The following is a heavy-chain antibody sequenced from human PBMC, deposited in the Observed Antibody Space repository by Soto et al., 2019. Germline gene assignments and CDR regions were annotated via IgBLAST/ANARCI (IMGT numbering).Heavy chain of an antibody. D-gene: IGHD6-19*01. CDR1: GGSFSGYY. CDR2: INHSGST. V-gene: IGHV4-34*01. J-gene: IGHJ4*02. Sequence: SETLSLTCAVYGGSFSGYYWSWIRQPPGKGLEWIGEINHSGSTNYNPSLKSRVTISVDTSKNQFSLKLSSVTAADTAVYYCARGPVAGDFDYWGQGTLVTVSS. CDR3: ARGPVAGDFDY.